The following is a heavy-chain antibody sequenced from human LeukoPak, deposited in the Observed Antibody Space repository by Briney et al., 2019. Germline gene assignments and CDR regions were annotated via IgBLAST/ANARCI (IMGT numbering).Heavy chain of an antibody. CDR1: GFTFSSYE. Sequence: GGSLRLSCAASGFTFSSYEMNWVRQAPGKGLEWVANIKQDGSEKYYVDSVKGRFTISRDNAKNSLYLQMNSLRAEDTAVYYCARDASIVIKAFDIWGQGTMVTVSS. CDR2: IKQDGSEK. CDR3: ARDASIVIKAFDI. D-gene: IGHD2/OR15-2a*01. V-gene: IGHV3-7*01. J-gene: IGHJ3*02.